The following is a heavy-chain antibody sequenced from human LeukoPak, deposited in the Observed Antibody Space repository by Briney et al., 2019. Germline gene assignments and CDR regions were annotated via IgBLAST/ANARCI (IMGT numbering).Heavy chain of an antibody. V-gene: IGHV6-1*01. CDR1: GDSVSSNSVT. J-gene: IGHJ5*02. CDR3: AGRLTQYDCFDP. D-gene: IGHD2-2*01. CDR2: TYYRSTWYN. Sequence: SQTLSLTCAISGDSVSSNSVTWNWIRQSPSRGLEWLGRTYYRSTWYNDYAVSVRGRITVNPDTSKNQFSLHLNSVTPEDTAVYYRAGRLTQYDCFDPWGQGILVTVSS.